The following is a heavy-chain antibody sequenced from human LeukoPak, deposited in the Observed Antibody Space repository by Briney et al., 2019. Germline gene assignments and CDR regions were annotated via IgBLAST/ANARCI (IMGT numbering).Heavy chain of an antibody. CDR3: ATNPLWFGELLYASDY. Sequence: SVNVSCKVSGYTLTELSMHWVRQAPGKGREWMGGFDPEDGETIYAQKFQGRVTMTEDTSTPTAYMELSSLRSEDTAVYYCATNPLWFGELLYASDYWGQGTLVTVSS. CDR2: FDPEDGET. V-gene: IGHV1-24*01. D-gene: IGHD3-10*01. J-gene: IGHJ4*02. CDR1: GYTLTELS.